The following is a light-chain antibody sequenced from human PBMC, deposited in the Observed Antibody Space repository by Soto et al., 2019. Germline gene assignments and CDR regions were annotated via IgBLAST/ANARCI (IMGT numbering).Light chain of an antibody. CDR2: GAS. V-gene: IGKV3-20*01. CDR1: QSVSSSY. J-gene: IGKJ1*01. CDR3: QQYSSSWT. Sequence: EIVLTQSPGTLSSSSGERATXSCRASQSVSSSYLAWYQQKPGQAPRLLIYGASSRATGIPDRFSRSGSGTDFTLTISRLKSEDFAVYYCQQYSSSWTFGQGTKLDIK.